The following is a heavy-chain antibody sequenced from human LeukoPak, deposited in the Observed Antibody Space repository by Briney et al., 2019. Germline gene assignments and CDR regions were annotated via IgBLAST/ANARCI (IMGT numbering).Heavy chain of an antibody. V-gene: IGHV3-23*01. CDR2: ISGSGGST. CDR3: AKSGITMIVVALTFDL. CDR1: GFTFSSYA. Sequence: GGSLRLSCAASGFTFSSYAMSWVRQAPGKGLEWVSAISGSGGSTYYADSVKGRFTISRDNSKNTLYLQMNSLRAEDTAVYYCAKSGITMIVVALTFDLWGQGTMVTVPS. D-gene: IGHD3-22*01. J-gene: IGHJ3*01.